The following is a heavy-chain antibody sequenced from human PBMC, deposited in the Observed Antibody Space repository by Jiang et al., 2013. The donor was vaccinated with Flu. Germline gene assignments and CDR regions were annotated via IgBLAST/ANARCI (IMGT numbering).Heavy chain of an antibody. V-gene: IGHV4-59*01. CDR1: GDSISSYY. CDR3: ARTRSDYENGYDY. D-gene: IGHD5-12*01. J-gene: IGHJ4*02. Sequence: PGLVKPSETLSLTCTVSGDSISSYYWSWIRQSPGKGLEWIGYIYYTGSTNYNPSLKSRVTISVDTSKSQFSLKLGSVAAADTAVYYCARTRSDYENGYDYWGQGTLVTVSS. CDR2: IYYTGST.